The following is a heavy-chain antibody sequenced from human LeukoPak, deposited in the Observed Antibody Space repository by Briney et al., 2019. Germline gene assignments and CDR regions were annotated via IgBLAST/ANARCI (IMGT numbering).Heavy chain of an antibody. CDR1: GYTFTSYG. J-gene: IGHJ3*02. CDR2: ISAYNGNT. V-gene: IGHV1-18*01. D-gene: IGHD4-17*01. Sequence: ASVKVSCKASGYTFTSYGISWVRQAPGQGLEWMGWISAYNGNTNYAQKLQGRVTMTTDTSTSTAYMELRSLRSDDTAVYYCARHYGDYVRDAFDIWGQGTMVTVSS. CDR3: ARHYGDYVRDAFDI.